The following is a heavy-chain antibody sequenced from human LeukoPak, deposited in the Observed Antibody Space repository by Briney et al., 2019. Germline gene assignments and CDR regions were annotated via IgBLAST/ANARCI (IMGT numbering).Heavy chain of an antibody. Sequence: SVKVSCKASGGTFSSYAISWVRQAPGQGLEWMGGIIPIFGTSNYAQKFQGRVTITADESTSTAYMELSSLRSEDRAVYYCAIRWYSSSSDDYWGQGTLVTVSS. V-gene: IGHV1-69*13. D-gene: IGHD6-6*01. J-gene: IGHJ4*02. CDR3: AIRWYSSSSDDY. CDR1: GGTFSSYA. CDR2: IIPIFGTS.